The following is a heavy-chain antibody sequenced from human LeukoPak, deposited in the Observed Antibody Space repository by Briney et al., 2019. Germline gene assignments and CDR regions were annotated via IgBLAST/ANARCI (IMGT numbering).Heavy chain of an antibody. CDR2: ISYDGSNK. CDR3: ARVSFEFHSRRAFDI. D-gene: IGHD1-26*01. Sequence: GGSLRLSCAASGFTFSSYAMHWVRQAPGKGLEWVAVISYDGSNKYYADSVKGRFTISRDNSKNTLYLQMNSLRAEDTAVYYCARVSFEFHSRRAFDIWGQGTMVTVSS. J-gene: IGHJ3*02. V-gene: IGHV3-30-3*01. CDR1: GFTFSSYA.